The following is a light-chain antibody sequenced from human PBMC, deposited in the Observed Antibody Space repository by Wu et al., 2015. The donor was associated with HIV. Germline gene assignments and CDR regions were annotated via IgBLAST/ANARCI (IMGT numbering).Light chain of an antibody. J-gene: IGKJ3*01. CDR2: GIS. CDR3: QQYGSSIFT. Sequence: EIVMTQSPATLSVSPGERVTLSCRASQSVRDDLAWYQQKPGQAPRLLIYGISTRAAGIPARFSDSRSGTEFTLTISSIQSEDFAVYYCQQYGSSIFTFGPGTKVDIK. V-gene: IGKV3-15*01. CDR1: QSVRDD.